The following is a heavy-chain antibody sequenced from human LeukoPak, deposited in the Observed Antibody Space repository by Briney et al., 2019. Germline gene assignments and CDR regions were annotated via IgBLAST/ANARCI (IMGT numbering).Heavy chain of an antibody. CDR3: ARVVSYYGSSYRLLDL. V-gene: IGHV3-33*08. CDR2: IWFDGSNK. J-gene: IGHJ2*01. Sequence: PGRSLRLSCAASGFHFRNSAMHWVRQAPGKGLEWVALIWFDGSNKHYADSVKGRFTISRDNSKNTMYLQMDSLRAEDTAVYYCARVVSYYGSSYRLLDLWGRGTLVTVSS. D-gene: IGHD3-10*01. CDR1: GFHFRNSA.